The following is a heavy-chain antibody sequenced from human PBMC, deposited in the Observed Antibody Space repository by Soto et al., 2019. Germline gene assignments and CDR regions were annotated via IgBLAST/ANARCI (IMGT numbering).Heavy chain of an antibody. V-gene: IGHV3-13*01. Sequence: GGSLRLSCAASGFTFTTYDMHWVRQVTGEVLEWVSGIGTAGDTYYPGSVKGRFTISRENAKNSLYLQMNSLRVGDTAVYYCVRGDYGIVTGFAFDTWGQGTMVTVSS. CDR2: IGTAGDT. J-gene: IGHJ3*02. CDR3: VRGDYGIVTGFAFDT. CDR1: GFTFTTYD. D-gene: IGHD3-9*01.